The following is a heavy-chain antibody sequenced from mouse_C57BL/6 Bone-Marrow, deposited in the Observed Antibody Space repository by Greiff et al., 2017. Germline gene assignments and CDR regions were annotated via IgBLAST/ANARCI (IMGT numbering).Heavy chain of an antibody. V-gene: IGHV1-55*01. CDR2: IYPGSGST. CDR3: ARSDYGRSLYAMDY. D-gene: IGHD1-1*01. J-gene: IGHJ4*01. Sequence: QVQLQQSGAELVKPGASVKMSCKASGYTFTSYWITWVKQRPGQGLEWIGDIYPGSGSTNYNEKFKSKATLTVDTSSSTAYMQLSSLTSEDSAVYYCARSDYGRSLYAMDYWGKGTSVTVSS. CDR1: GYTFTSYW.